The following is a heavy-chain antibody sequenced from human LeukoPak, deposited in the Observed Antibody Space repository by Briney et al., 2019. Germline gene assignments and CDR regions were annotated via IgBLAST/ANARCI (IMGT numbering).Heavy chain of an antibody. V-gene: IGHV4-34*01. J-gene: IGHJ4*02. CDR2: INHSGST. CDR3: ARGVGGSYYIR. D-gene: IGHD1-26*01. Sequence: SETLSLTCAVYGGCFSGYYWSWIRQPPGKALEWIGEINHSGSTNYNPSLKSRVTISVDTSKNQFSLKLSSVTAADTAVYYCARGVGGSYYIRWGQGSLVTVSS. CDR1: GGCFSGYY.